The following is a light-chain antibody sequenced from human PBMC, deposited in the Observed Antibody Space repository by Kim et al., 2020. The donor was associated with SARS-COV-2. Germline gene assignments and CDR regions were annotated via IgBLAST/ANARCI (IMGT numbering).Light chain of an antibody. J-gene: IGLJ2*01. Sequence: ITIPSTGTGSNVGGYNSASQYQHHPGKAPKLMIEDVSTRPPGVPDRFSGSKSGNTASLTGCGLQAEDEADYYCSSYAGSNNLGGFGGGTQLTVL. CDR1: GSNVGGYNS. CDR2: DVS. CDR3: SSYAGSNNLGG. V-gene: IGLV2-8*01.